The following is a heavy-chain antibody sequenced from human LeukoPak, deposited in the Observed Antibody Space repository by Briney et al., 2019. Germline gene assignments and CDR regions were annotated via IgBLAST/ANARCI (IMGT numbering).Heavy chain of an antibody. J-gene: IGHJ3*02. D-gene: IGHD3-3*01. Sequence: GGSLRLSCAASGFIFSNCDMYWVRQAPGKGPEWVAVMSRDVNHKYYADFVKGRFTISRDNSKNTLYLQMNSLRAEDTAVYYCAKSITIFGVAKVAFDIWGQGTMVTVSS. V-gene: IGHV3-30*18. CDR3: AKSITIFGVAKVAFDI. CDR2: MSRDVNHK. CDR1: GFIFSNCD.